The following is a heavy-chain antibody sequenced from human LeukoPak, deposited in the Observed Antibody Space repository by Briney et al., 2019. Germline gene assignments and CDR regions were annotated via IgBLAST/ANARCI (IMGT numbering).Heavy chain of an antibody. Sequence: SETLSLTCTVSNISIISYYWSWIRQPPGKGLEWIGYIYHSGTTNYNPSLKSRVTMSVDTSKNQFSLKLSSVTAADTAVYYCARIRVNALDIWGQGTMVTVSS. CDR3: ARIRVNALDI. CDR1: NISIISYY. D-gene: IGHD3-10*01. J-gene: IGHJ3*02. V-gene: IGHV4-59*01. CDR2: IYHSGTT.